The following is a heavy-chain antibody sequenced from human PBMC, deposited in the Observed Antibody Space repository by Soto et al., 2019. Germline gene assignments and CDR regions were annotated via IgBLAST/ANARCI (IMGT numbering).Heavy chain of an antibody. J-gene: IGHJ4*02. CDR1: GGSISSSNW. D-gene: IGHD3-22*01. CDR3: ARDLILGTYFYERYFDY. V-gene: IGHV4-4*02. Sequence: PSETLSLTCAVSGGSISSSNWWSWVRQPPGKGLEWIGEIYHSGSTNYNPSLKSRVTISVDKSKNQFSLKLSSVTPADTAVYYCARDLILGTYFYERYFDYWGQGTLVSVS. CDR2: IYHSGST.